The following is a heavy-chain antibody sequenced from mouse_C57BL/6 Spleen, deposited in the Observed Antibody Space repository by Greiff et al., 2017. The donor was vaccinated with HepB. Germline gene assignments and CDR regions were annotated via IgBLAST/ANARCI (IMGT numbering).Heavy chain of an antibody. J-gene: IGHJ1*03. CDR2: IDPSDSYT. CDR1: GYTFTSYW. Sequence: QVQLQQPGAELVRPGTSVKLSCKASGYTFTSYWMHWVKQRPGQGLEWIGVIDPSDSYTNYNQKFKGKATLTVDTSSSTAYMQLSSLTSEDSAVYYCARLRVYYGWYFDVWGTGSTVTVSS. V-gene: IGHV1-59*01. D-gene: IGHD1-1*01. CDR3: ARLRVYYGWYFDV.